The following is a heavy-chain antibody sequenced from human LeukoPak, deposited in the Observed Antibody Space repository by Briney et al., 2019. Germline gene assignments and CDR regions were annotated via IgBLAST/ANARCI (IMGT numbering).Heavy chain of an antibody. Sequence: SETLSLTCTVSGRSIRSGDRYWRWVRQARGKGLEWIVYIYSTGNTYYNPSLKSRVIMSVDTSKTQFSLELNSVTAADTAVYYCARDSYSYGYGGFDYWGQGSLVTVSS. CDR3: ARDSYSYGYGGFDY. V-gene: IGHV4-30-4*01. J-gene: IGHJ4*02. D-gene: IGHD5-18*01. CDR2: IYSTGNT. CDR1: GRSIRSGDRY.